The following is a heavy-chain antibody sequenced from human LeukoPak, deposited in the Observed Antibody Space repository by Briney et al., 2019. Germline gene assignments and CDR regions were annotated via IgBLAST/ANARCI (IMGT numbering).Heavy chain of an antibody. CDR3: ARDLWADYYGMDV. CDR2: IYYSGST. V-gene: IGHV4-59*01. D-gene: IGHD3/OR15-3a*01. J-gene: IGHJ6*02. Sequence: TSSETLSLTCTVSGVSISSYYWSWIRQPPGKGLEWIGYIYYSGSTNYNPSLKSRVTISVDTSKNQFSLKLSSVTAADTAVYYCARDLWADYYGMDVWGQGTTVTVSS. CDR1: GVSISSYY.